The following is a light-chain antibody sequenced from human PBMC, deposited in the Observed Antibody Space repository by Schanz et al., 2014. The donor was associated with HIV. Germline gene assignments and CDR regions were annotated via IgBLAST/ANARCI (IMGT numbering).Light chain of an antibody. J-gene: IGLJ3*02. CDR2: EDY. V-gene: IGLV2-14*02. CDR1: SSNIGTYDL. Sequence: QSALTQPASVSGSPGQSITISCTGTSSNIGTYDLVSWYQQHPGKAPKVIIYEDYKRPSGVSNRFSGSKSGNAASLTVSGLQADDEADYYCSSFAATSNVLFGGGTKLTVL. CDR3: SSFAATSNVL.